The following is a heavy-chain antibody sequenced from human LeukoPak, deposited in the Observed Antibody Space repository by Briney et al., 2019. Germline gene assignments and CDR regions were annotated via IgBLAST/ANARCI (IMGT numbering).Heavy chain of an antibody. D-gene: IGHD3-16*01. CDR1: GFTVSSNY. CDR3: ARRETGEPFDI. Sequence: GGSLRLSCAASGFTVSSNYMSWVRQAPGKGLEWVSSISSSSSYIYYADSVKGRFTISRDNAKNSLYLQMNSLRAEDTAVYYCARRETGEPFDIWGQGTMVTVSS. CDR2: ISSSSSYI. V-gene: IGHV3-21*01. J-gene: IGHJ3*02.